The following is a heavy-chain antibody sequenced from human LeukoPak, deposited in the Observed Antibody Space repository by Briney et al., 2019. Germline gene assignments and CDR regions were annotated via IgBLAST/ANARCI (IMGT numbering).Heavy chain of an antibody. D-gene: IGHD6-6*01. J-gene: IGHJ4*02. CDR2: INPDGRDK. V-gene: IGHV3-7*01. CDR1: GFTFCNNW. Sequence: GGSLRLSCAASGFTFCNNWMSWVRQAPGEGLEWVASINPDGRDKYYVDSVRGRFTISRDNDKNLLYLQVDSLRAEDAAVYHCAKLKGQATRYDYWGQGSLVTVSS. CDR3: AKLKGQATRYDY.